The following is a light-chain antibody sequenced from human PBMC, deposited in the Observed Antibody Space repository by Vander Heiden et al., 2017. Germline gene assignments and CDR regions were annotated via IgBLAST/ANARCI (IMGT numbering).Light chain of an antibody. CDR2: AAS. CDR1: QSISSY. J-gene: IGKJ2*01. Sequence: DIQMTQSPSSLSASVGDRVTITCRASQSISSYLNWYQQKPGKAPKLLIYAASSLQTGVPSRFSGSGSGTHFTLTISRLQPEDIATYYCQQCDSTPNTFGEGTKVEMK. CDR3: QQCDSTPNT. V-gene: IGKV1-39*01.